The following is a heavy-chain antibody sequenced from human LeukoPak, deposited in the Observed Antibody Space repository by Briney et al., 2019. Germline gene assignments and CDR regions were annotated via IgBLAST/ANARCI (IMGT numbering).Heavy chain of an antibody. CDR3: ARDAYSRNWYNYYAFDL. D-gene: IGHD6-13*01. V-gene: IGHV4-4*07. CDR1: GGSISSYY. CDR2: IYTSGST. Sequence: SETLSLTCTVSGGSISSYYWSWIRQPAGKGLEWIGRIYTSGSTNYNPSLKSRVTLSVDTSKNQFSLKLSSVTAADTAVYYCARDAYSRNWYNYYAFDLWGQGTMVTVSS. J-gene: IGHJ3*01.